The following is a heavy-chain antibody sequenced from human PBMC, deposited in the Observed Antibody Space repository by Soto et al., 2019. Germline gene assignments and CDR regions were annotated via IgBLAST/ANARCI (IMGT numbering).Heavy chain of an antibody. CDR3: VASSGRLVASP. D-gene: IGHD5-12*01. CDR1: GFTVSSNY. Sequence: EVQLVESGGGLVQPGGSLRLSCAASGFTVSSNYMSWVRQAPGKGLEWVSVIYSGGSTYYADSVKGRFTISRDNSKNTLYLQMNSLRVEDTAVYYWVASSGRLVASPWGQGTLVTVSS. J-gene: IGHJ5*02. V-gene: IGHV3-66*01. CDR2: IYSGGST.